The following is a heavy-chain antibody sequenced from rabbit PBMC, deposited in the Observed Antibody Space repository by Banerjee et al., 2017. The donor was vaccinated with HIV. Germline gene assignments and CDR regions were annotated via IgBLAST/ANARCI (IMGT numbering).Heavy chain of an antibody. Sequence: LTLTCTASGFSFSSSYWICWVRQAPGKGLEWIACIYTGSGSALYVSWAKGRFTISKTSWTTVTLQMTSLTAADTATYFCARDLYATSRADYNLWGQGTLVTVS. D-gene: IGHD6-1*01. CDR1: GFSFSSSYW. J-gene: IGHJ4*01. CDR3: ARDLYATSRADYNL. V-gene: IGHV1S45*01. CDR2: IYTGSGSA.